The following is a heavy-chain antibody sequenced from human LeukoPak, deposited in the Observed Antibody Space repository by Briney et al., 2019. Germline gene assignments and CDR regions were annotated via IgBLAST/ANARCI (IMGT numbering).Heavy chain of an antibody. D-gene: IGHD3-22*01. V-gene: IGHV4-59*08. Sequence: SETLSLTCTVSGGSVSSYYWGWIRLSPGKGLDFIGFTYHTATSNYNPSLKSRVSMSIDMSKNALYLNLSSVTAADTAIYYCARHSSGFYSPFFDYWGRGALVTVSS. CDR1: GGSVSSYY. CDR2: TYHTATS. CDR3: ARHSSGFYSPFFDY. J-gene: IGHJ4*02.